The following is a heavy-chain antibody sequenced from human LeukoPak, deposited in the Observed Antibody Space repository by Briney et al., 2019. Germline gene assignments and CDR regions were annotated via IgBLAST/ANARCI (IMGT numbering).Heavy chain of an antibody. V-gene: IGHV4-4*07. CDR1: GGSISSYY. Sequence: SETLSLTCTVSGGSISSYYWSWIRQPAGKGLEWIGRIYTSGSTNYNPSLKSRVTMSVDTSKNQFSLKLSSVTAADTAVYYCARDSSGKAVAVHNWFDPWGQGTLVTVSS. CDR2: IYTSGST. J-gene: IGHJ5*02. CDR3: ARDSSGKAVAVHNWFDP. D-gene: IGHD6-19*01.